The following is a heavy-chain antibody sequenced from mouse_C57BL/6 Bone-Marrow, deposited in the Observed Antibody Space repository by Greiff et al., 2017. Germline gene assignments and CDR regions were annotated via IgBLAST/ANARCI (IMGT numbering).Heavy chain of an antibody. D-gene: IGHD2-4*01. CDR3: TMITRYFDV. J-gene: IGHJ1*03. Sequence: VHLVESGAELVRPGASVKLSCTASGFNIKDDYMHWVKQTPVHGLEWIGAIDPETGGTAYNQKFKGKAILTADKSSSTAYMELRSLTSEDSAVYYFTMITRYFDVWGTGTTVTVSS. V-gene: IGHV1-15*01. CDR1: GFNIKDDY. CDR2: IDPETGGT.